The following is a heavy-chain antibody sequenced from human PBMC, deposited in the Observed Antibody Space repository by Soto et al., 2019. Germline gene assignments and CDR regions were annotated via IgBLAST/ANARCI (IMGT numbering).Heavy chain of an antibody. J-gene: IGHJ6*04. Sequence: EVQLVESGGGLVQPGGSLRLSCAASGFTLSGRSMHWVRQAPGKGLVWVSGIDNAGTDSTYADSVKGRFTSSRDNAKNMLYLQMNSMGVEDSAVSYCARGWFGPEVWGKGTTVTVSS. CDR3: ARGWFGPEV. CDR2: IDNAGTDS. CDR1: GFTLSGRS. V-gene: IGHV3-74*01. D-gene: IGHD3-10*01.